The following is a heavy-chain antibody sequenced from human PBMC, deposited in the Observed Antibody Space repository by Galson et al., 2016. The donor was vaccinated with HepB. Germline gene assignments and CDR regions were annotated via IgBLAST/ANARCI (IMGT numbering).Heavy chain of an antibody. CDR2: INPSGTGP. D-gene: IGHD3-10*01. Sequence: QSGAEVKKPGESLKISCKASGYTFTSYFMHWVRQAPGQGLEWMGIINPSGTGPNYAQKFQGRVTMTTDMSTSTVYMELSSLGSEDTALYYCARDRQDYSSGSPGYWGQGTLVTVSS. CDR1: GYTFTSYF. J-gene: IGHJ4*02. V-gene: IGHV1-46*01. CDR3: ARDRQDYSSGSPGY.